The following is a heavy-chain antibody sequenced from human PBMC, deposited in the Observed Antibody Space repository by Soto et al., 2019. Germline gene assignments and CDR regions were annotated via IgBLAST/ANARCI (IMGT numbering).Heavy chain of an antibody. D-gene: IGHD4-17*01. CDR3: AKDYDYGDSLPFDY. CDR1: GFSFRDYG. J-gene: IGHJ4*02. CDR2: IMGIGDKA. Sequence: EVQLLEAGGGLVQPGGSLRLSCAASGFSFRDYGMSWVRQAPGKGLEWLSAIMGIGDKAYYADSVRGRFTISRDNSKNTLYLQLNDLGAEDTAIYYCAKDYDYGDSLPFDYWGQGTLVTVSS. V-gene: IGHV3-23*01.